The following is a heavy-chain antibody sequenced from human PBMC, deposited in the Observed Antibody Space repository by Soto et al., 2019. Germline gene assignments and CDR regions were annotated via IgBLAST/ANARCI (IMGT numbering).Heavy chain of an antibody. CDR1: GGSISSGGYY. D-gene: IGHD3-22*01. Sequence: SETLSLTCTVSGGSISSGGYYWSWIRQHPGKGLEWIGYIYYSGSTYYNPSLKSRVTISVDTSKNQFSLKLSSVTAADTAVYYCARALNYYDMEQNFDYWGQGTLVTVSS. J-gene: IGHJ4*02. CDR3: ARALNYYDMEQNFDY. V-gene: IGHV4-31*03. CDR2: IYYSGST.